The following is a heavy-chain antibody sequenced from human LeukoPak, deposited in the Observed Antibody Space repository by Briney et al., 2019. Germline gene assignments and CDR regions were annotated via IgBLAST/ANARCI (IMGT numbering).Heavy chain of an antibody. CDR2: IIPIFGTA. J-gene: IGHJ5*02. CDR1: GGTFSSYA. V-gene: IGHV1-69*13. D-gene: IGHD1-26*01. CDR3: ARDNSVGDVAWWFDP. Sequence: ASVKVSCKASGGTFSSYAISWVRQAPGQGLEWMGGIIPIFGTANYAQKFQGRVTITADESTSTAYMELSSLRSEDTAVYYCARDNSVGDVAWWFDPWGQGTLVTVSS.